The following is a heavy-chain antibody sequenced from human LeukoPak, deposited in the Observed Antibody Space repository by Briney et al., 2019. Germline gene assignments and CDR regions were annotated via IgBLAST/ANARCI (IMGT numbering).Heavy chain of an antibody. CDR1: GYTFTGYY. D-gene: IGHD1-26*01. CDR2: INPISGGT. CDR3: ARNLVRGNYGMFDY. Sequence: ASVKVSCKASGYTFTGYYVHWVRQAPGQGFEWMGWINPISGGTNYAQKFQGRVTMTRDTYISTAYMELSRLRSDDTAVYYCARNLVRGNYGMFDYWGQGTLVTVSS. V-gene: IGHV1-2*02. J-gene: IGHJ4*02.